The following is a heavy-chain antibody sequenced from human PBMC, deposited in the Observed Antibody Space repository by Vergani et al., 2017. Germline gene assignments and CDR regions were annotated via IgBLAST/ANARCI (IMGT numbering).Heavy chain of an antibody. Sequence: QVRLQESGPGLVKPSETLSLTCSVSGGSMSGYYWRWIRQPPGKELEWIGYIYHSGSTNYNPSLETRVTISGDTSKNQFSLKLNSVTAADTAVYYCGRVADFYGLGSHLLDLWGQGIMVTVSS. CDR1: GGSMSGYY. CDR3: GRVADFYGLGSHLLDL. CDR2: IYHSGST. V-gene: IGHV4-59*01. J-gene: IGHJ5*02. D-gene: IGHD3-10*01.